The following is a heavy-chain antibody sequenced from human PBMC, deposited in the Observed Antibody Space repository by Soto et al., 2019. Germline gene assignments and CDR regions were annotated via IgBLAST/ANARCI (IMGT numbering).Heavy chain of an antibody. Sequence: ASVKVSCKASGYSFTSLDINWVRQTAGQGLEWMGWMEPSTGRTGYAQKFQGRVTMTRDTSINTAYMELTTLTSDDTAFYYCARGVSAGVDYWRQGTLVTVSS. V-gene: IGHV1-8*01. CDR1: GYSFTSLD. J-gene: IGHJ4*02. CDR3: ARGVSAGVDY. CDR2: MEPSTGRT. D-gene: IGHD1-26*01.